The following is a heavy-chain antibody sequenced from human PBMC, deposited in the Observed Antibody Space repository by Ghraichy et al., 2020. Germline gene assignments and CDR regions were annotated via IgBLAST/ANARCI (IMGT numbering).Heavy chain of an antibody. CDR1: GITFSTYW. Sequence: GGSLRLSCAASGITFSTYWMTWVRQAPGKGLEWVANIKEDGSEKYYVDSVKGRFTISRDNAKNSLYLQMNSLRAEDTAVYYCARGPFRLISKGPHYFDYWGQGTLVTVSS. J-gene: IGHJ4*02. D-gene: IGHD2-8*01. V-gene: IGHV3-7*01. CDR2: IKEDGSEK. CDR3: ARGPFRLISKGPHYFDY.